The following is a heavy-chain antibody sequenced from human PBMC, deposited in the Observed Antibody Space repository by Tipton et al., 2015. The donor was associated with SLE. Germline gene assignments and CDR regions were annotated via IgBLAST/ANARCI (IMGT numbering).Heavy chain of an antibody. CDR1: GGSISSYY. Sequence: TLSLTCTVSGGSISSYYVSWIRQPAGRGLEWIGRIYTSGSTNYNPSLKSLVTMSVDTSTNQFSLKLSSVTAADTAVYYCARGPLLGSPVPYWGQVTMVTVSS. V-gene: IGHV4-4*07. D-gene: IGHD7-27*01. J-gene: IGHJ4*03. CDR2: IYTSGST. CDR3: ARGPLLGSPVPY.